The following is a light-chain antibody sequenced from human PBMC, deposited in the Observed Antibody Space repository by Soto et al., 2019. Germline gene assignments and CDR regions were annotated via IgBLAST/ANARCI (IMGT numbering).Light chain of an antibody. V-gene: IGKV1-5*03. J-gene: IGKJ1*01. Sequence: DIQMTQSPATLSVSVGDRVTITCRASQTISSRLAWYQQKPGKAPKLLIYKASTLKSGVPSRFSGSGSGTEFPLTISSLPPDDFATYYCQYYNSYPEAFGQGTKVELK. CDR2: KAS. CDR3: QYYNSYPEA. CDR1: QTISSR.